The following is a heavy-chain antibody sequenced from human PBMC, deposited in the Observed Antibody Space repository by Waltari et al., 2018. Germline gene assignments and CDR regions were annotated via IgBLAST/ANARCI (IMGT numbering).Heavy chain of an antibody. CDR3: GTEPAAIRAFDI. CDR2: ISGSGGST. Sequence: EVQLLESGGGLVQPGGSLRLSSAASGFTFSSYAMSWVRQAPGKGLEWVSAISGSGGSTYDAVSVKGRFTISRDNSKNTLYLQMNSLRAEDTAVYYCGTEPAAIRAFDIWGQGTMVTVSS. CDR1: GFTFSSYA. J-gene: IGHJ3*02. V-gene: IGHV3-23*01. D-gene: IGHD2-2*02.